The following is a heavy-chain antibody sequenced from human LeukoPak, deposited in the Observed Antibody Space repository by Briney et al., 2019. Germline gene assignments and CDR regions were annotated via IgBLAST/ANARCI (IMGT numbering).Heavy chain of an antibody. V-gene: IGHV4-39*07. CDR2: IYYSGST. J-gene: IGHJ6*02. CDR3: ARVGLYYGMDV. CDR1: GGSISSSSYY. Sequence: SETLSLTCTVSGGSISSSSYYWGWIRQPPGKGLEWIGSIYYSGSTYYNPSLKSRVTISVDTSKNQFSLKLSSVTAADTAVYYCARVGLYYGMDVWGQGTTVTVSS.